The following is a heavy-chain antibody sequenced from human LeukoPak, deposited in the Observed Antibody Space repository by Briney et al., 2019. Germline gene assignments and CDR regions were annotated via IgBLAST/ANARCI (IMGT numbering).Heavy chain of an antibody. CDR2: IYYSGRT. V-gene: IGHV4-39*01. Sequence: SETLSLTCTVSGGSISSSSYYWGWIRQPPGQGLEWIGSIYYSGRTYYNPSLKSRVTISVDTSKNQFSLKLSSVTAADTAVYYCARSDIVATIPFDYWGQGTLVTVSS. D-gene: IGHD5-12*01. J-gene: IGHJ4*02. CDR3: ARSDIVATIPFDY. CDR1: GGSISSSSYY.